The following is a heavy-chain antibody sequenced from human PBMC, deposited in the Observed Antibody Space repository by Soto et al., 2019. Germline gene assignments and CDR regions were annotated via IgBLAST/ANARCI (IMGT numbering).Heavy chain of an antibody. CDR2: ISAYNGNT. D-gene: IGHD3-3*01. V-gene: IGHV1-18*04. J-gene: IGHJ6*02. CDR1: GYTFTSYG. Sequence: ASVKVSCKASGYTFTSYGISWVRQAPGQGLEWMGWISAYNGNTNYAQKLQGRVTMTTDTSTSTAYMELRSPRSDDTALYYCSRVIYHDFHGCMDVWGQGTTVTVSS. CDR3: SRVIYHDFHGCMDV.